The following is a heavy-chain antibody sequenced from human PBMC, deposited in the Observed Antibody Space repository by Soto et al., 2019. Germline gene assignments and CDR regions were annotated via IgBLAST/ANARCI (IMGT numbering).Heavy chain of an antibody. CDR2: ISGSGGST. D-gene: IGHD3-9*01. CDR1: GFTFSSYA. V-gene: IGHV3-23*01. J-gene: IGHJ4*02. CDR3: AKEGVLRYFDWLLPIDD. Sequence: GGSLRLSCAASGFTFSSYAMSWVRQAPGKGLEWVSAISGSGGSTYYADSVKGRFTISRDNSKNTLYLQMNSLRAEDTAVYYCAKEGVLRYFDWLLPIDDWAQGTLVTGSS.